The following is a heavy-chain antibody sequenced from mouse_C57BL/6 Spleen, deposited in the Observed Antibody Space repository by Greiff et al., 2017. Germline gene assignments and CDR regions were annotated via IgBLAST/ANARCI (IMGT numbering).Heavy chain of an antibody. CDR3: ARSGIYYDYEGWFAY. CDR1: GYSFTGYY. J-gene: IGHJ3*01. V-gene: IGHV1-42*01. Sequence: EVKLMESGPELVKPGASVKISCKASGYSFTGYYMNWVKQSPEKSLEWIGEINPSTGGTTYNQKFKAKATLTVDKSSSTAYMQLKSLTSEDSAVYYCARSGIYYDYEGWFAYWGQGTLVTVSA. CDR2: INPSTGGT. D-gene: IGHD2-4*01.